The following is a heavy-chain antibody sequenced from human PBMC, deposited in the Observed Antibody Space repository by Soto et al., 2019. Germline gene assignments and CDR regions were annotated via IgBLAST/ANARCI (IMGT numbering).Heavy chain of an antibody. D-gene: IGHD1-20*01. CDR1: GGSISSGGYY. CDR2: IYYSGST. CDR3: ARDSVTDSSMDV. J-gene: IGHJ6*02. V-gene: IGHV4-31*03. Sequence: ASETLSLTCTVSGGSISSGGYYWSWIRQHPGKGLEWIGYIYYSGSTYYNPSLKSRVTISVDTSKNQFSLKLSSVTAADTAVYYCARDSVTDSSMDVWGQGTTVTVSS.